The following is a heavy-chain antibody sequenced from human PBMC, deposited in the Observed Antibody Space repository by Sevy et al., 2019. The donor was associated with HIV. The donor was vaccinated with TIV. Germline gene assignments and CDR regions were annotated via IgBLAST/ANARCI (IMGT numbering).Heavy chain of an antibody. CDR2: INGRGGST. CDR3: ARPSPRIAAAASAFYDN. Sequence: GGSLRLSCVVSGYSFSSYAISWVRHAPGKGLEWVSTINGRGGSTYYADSVKGLFTISRDNPKNTLFLQMINLRVDDTAIYYCARPSPRIAAAASAFYDNWGQGTLVTVSS. V-gene: IGHV3-23*01. J-gene: IGHJ4*02. CDR1: GYSFSSYA. D-gene: IGHD6-13*01.